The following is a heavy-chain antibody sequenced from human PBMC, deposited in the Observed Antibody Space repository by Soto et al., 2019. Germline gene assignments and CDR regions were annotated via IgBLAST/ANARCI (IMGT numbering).Heavy chain of an antibody. V-gene: IGHV1-3*01. Sequence: WASVKVSCKASEYTFTSYVMHWVRQAPGQSLEWIGWNNAGNGHTKYSQKFQDRVTITRDTSANTAYMELSRLRSEDTAVYYCARELQGLYYFDYWGQGALVTVSS. CDR1: EYTFTSYV. CDR3: ARELQGLYYFDY. D-gene: IGHD4-4*01. J-gene: IGHJ4*02. CDR2: NNAGNGHT.